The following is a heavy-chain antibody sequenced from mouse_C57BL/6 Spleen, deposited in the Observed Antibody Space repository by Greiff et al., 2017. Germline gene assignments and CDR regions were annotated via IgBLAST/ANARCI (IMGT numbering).Heavy chain of an antibody. CDR2: IDPANGNT. V-gene: IGHV14-3*01. Sequence: EVQLQQSVAELVRPGASVKLSCTASGFNIKNTYMHWVKQRPEQGLEWIGMIDPANGNTKYAPKFQGKATITADTSSNTAYLHLSSLTSEDTAINYCATSYGSSPYWYFDVWGTGTTVTVSS. J-gene: IGHJ1*03. D-gene: IGHD1-1*01. CDR3: ATSYGSSPYWYFDV. CDR1: GFNIKNTY.